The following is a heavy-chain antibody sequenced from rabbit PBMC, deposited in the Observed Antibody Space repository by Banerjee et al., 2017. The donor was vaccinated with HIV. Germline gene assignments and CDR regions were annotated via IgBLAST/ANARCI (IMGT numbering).Heavy chain of an antibody. D-gene: IGHD7-1*01. V-gene: IGHV1S45*01. CDR1: GFSLSSYW. Sequence: QEQLEESGGDLVKPEGSLTLTCTASGFSLSSYWMWWVRQAPGKGLEWIACIAAGSSSITYYATWAKGRFTISKTSSTTVTLQMTSLTAADTATYFCARDLAAVTGWNFGLWGPGTLVTVS. CDR3: ARDLAAVTGWNFGL. CDR2: IAAGSSSIT. J-gene: IGHJ4*01.